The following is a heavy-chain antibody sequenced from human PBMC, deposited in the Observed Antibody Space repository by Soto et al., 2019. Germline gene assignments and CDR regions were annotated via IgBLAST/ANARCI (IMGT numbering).Heavy chain of an antibody. CDR2: IIPIFGTA. Sequence: ASVKVSCKASGGTFSSYAISWVRQAPGQGLEWMGGIIPIFGTANYAQKFQGRVTITADESTSTAYMELSSLRSEDTAVYYCALTEREWPLAMDYWGQGTLVTVSS. J-gene: IGHJ4*02. V-gene: IGHV1-69*13. CDR1: GGTFSSYA. CDR3: ALTEREWPLAMDY. D-gene: IGHD3-3*01.